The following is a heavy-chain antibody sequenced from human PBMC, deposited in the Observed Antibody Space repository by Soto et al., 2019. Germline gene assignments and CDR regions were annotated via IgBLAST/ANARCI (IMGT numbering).Heavy chain of an antibody. CDR2: IYSGGST. Sequence: VQLVESGGVLIQPGGSLRLSCAASGFTVSSNYMSWVRPAPGKGLEWVSVIYSGGSTYYADSVKGRFTISRDNSKNTVYLHMNSLRAEDTAVYYCARNYFDSGGGFDYWGQGTLATVSS. J-gene: IGHJ4*02. V-gene: IGHV3-53*01. CDR1: GFTVSSNY. CDR3: ARNYFDSGGGFDY. D-gene: IGHD3-22*01.